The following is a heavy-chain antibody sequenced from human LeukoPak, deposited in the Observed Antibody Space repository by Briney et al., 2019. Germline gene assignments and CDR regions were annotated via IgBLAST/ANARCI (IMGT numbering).Heavy chain of an antibody. CDR1: GLSISANS. CDR3: ARGARSSDY. Sequence: SETLSLTCTVSGLSISANSWSWLRQPPGKGLEWIGYIYNSVTTNYNPSLTSRVTISVDTSKNQLSLKLSSATAADTAVYYCARGARSSDYWGQGTLVTVSS. CDR2: IYNSVTT. J-gene: IGHJ4*02. D-gene: IGHD3-10*01. V-gene: IGHV4-59*13.